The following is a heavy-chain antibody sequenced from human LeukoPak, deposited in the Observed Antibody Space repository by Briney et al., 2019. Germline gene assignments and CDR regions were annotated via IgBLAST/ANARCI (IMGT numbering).Heavy chain of an antibody. CDR3: TNLYYDFWSGYYHNAFDI. CDR1: VFIFTTAW. J-gene: IGHJ3*02. Sequence: PGRSLSLSCAPSVFIFTTAWVSWVRQAPGKGRKWVGRIKSKSDGGTTDTAAPVKGRFTISRDDSKNTLYLQMNSLKTEDTAVYYCTNLYYDFWSGYYHNAFDIWGRGTMVTVSS. D-gene: IGHD3-3*01. CDR2: IKSKSDGGTT. V-gene: IGHV3-15*01.